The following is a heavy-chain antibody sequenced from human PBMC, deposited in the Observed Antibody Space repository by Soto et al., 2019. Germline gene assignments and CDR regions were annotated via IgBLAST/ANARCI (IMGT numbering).Heavy chain of an antibody. Sequence: ASVKFSCKASGGTFSSYAISWVRQAPGQGLEWMGGIIPIFGTANYAQKFQGRVTITADESTSTAYMELSSLRSEDTAVYYCARDRGHATSAFDIWGQGTMVTVSS. D-gene: IGHD2-15*01. J-gene: IGHJ3*02. CDR2: IIPIFGTA. CDR1: GGTFSSYA. V-gene: IGHV1-69*13. CDR3: ARDRGHATSAFDI.